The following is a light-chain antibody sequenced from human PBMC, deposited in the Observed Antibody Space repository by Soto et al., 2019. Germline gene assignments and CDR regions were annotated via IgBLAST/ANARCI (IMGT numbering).Light chain of an antibody. CDR2: EAS. J-gene: IGKJ1*01. CDR3: QQYGSAAPWT. Sequence: IVLTQSPGTLSLSPGERATLSCRASQSVHSGYVAWYQQKPGQAPKLLIYEASIRATGIPDRFSGSGSGTDFTLTISRLEPEDFAVYYCQQYGSAAPWTFGQGTRVDFK. V-gene: IGKV3-20*01. CDR1: QSVHSGY.